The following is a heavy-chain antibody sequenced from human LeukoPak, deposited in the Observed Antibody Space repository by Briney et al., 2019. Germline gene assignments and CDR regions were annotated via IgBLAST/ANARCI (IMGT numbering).Heavy chain of an antibody. V-gene: IGHV3-23*01. J-gene: IGHJ4*02. D-gene: IGHD2-15*01. Sequence: GGSLRLSCAASGFTFSTYAMGWVRQAPVKGLEWVSSIKGGGGDPFYADSVKGRFTISRDNSKNTLFLQLNSLRAEDSAVYYCAKGGHDFNPLYWWGQGTLVTVSS. CDR1: GFTFSTYA. CDR2: IKGGGGDP. CDR3: AKGGHDFNPLYW.